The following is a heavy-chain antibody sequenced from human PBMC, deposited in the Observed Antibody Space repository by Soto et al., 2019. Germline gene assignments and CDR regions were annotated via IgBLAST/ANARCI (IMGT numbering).Heavy chain of an antibody. Sequence: PSETLSLTCTVSGGSISSYYWSWIRQPPGKGLEWIGYIYYSGSTNYNPSLKSRVTISVDTSKNQFSLKLSSVTATDTAVYYCARARDGYRMPYYFDYWGQGTLVTAPQ. CDR3: ARARDGYRMPYYFDY. J-gene: IGHJ4*02. CDR2: IYYSGST. V-gene: IGHV4-59*01. CDR1: GGSISSYY. D-gene: IGHD5-12*01.